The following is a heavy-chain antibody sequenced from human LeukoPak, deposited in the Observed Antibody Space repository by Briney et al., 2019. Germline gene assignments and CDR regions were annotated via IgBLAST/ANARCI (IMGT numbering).Heavy chain of an antibody. CDR1: GGSFSGYY. J-gene: IGHJ3*01. CDR2: INHSGST. V-gene: IGHV4-34*01. CDR3: ARGTAGRV. D-gene: IGHD1-26*01. Sequence: PSETLSLTCAVYGGSFSGYYWSWIRQPPGKGLEWIGEINHSGSTNYNPSLESRVTISVDTSKNQFSLKLSSVTAADTAVYYCARGTAGRVWGQGTMVTASS.